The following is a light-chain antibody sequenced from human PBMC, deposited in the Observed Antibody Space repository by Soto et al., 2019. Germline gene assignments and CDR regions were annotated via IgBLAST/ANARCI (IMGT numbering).Light chain of an antibody. Sequence: QSALTQPASVSGSPGQSITISCAGTSSDVGGYTYVSWYQQHPGKAPKLMIYDVSNRPSGVSNRFSGSKSGNTASLTISGLQAEDEADYYCTSYTSSSTPYVFGGGTKVTGL. CDR2: DVS. V-gene: IGLV2-14*01. J-gene: IGLJ1*01. CDR1: SSDVGGYTY. CDR3: TSYTSSSTPYV.